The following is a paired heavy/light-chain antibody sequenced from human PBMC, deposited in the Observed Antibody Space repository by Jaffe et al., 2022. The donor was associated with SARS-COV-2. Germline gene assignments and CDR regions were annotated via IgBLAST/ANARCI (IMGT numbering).Light chain of an antibody. V-gene: IGKV3-20*01. Sequence: EIVLTQSPGTLSLSPGERATLSCRASQSVGSSYLAWYQQKPGQAPRLLIYAASSRATGIPDRFSGSGSGTDFTLTISSLEPEDFAVYYCQQYDTSPPVYTFGQGTKLEIK. CDR1: QSVGSSY. CDR2: AAS. CDR3: QQYDTSPPVYT. J-gene: IGKJ2*01.
Heavy chain of an antibody. V-gene: IGHV4-4*02. CDR3: ATNDNYCLEH. CDR1: RASITTHSW. J-gene: IGHJ1*01. D-gene: IGHD1-20*01. Sequence: QVQLQESGPGLVEPSGTLSLTCAVSRASITTHSWWGWVRQPPGKGLEWIGAIYHGGSTNYNPSLKSRVTMSVDKSNNQVSLKLNSVTAADTAVYYCATNDNYCLEHWGQGTLVTVSS. CDR2: IYHGGST.